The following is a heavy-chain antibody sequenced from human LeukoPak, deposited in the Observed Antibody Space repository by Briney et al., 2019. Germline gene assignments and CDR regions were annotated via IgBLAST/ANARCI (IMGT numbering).Heavy chain of an antibody. D-gene: IGHD5-12*01. J-gene: IGHJ3*02. V-gene: IGHV5-51*01. CDR2: IYPGDYDT. Sequence: GESLKISCKGSGYSFTTYWIAWVRQMPGKGLEWMGIIYPGDYDTRYSPSFQGQVTISADKSISIAYLQWSSLKASDTAMYYCARPVNSGTSIAFDIWGQGTMVTVPS. CDR3: ARPVNSGTSIAFDI. CDR1: GYSFTTYW.